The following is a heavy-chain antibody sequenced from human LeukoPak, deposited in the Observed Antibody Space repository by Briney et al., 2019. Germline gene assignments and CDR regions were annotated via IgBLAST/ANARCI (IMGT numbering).Heavy chain of an antibody. CDR1: GGSISDGDHY. CDR2: FWANGAP. Sequence: SETLSLTCTVSGGSISDGDHYWSWIRQPPGKGLEWMGRFWANGAPTYRPSLKGRVTISVDTSKNQFSLRLSSVTAADTAVYYCARGRDSRGYQFMGFDSWSQGTLVTVSS. V-gene: IGHV4-61*02. J-gene: IGHJ4*02. D-gene: IGHD3-22*01. CDR3: ARGRDSRGYQFMGFDS.